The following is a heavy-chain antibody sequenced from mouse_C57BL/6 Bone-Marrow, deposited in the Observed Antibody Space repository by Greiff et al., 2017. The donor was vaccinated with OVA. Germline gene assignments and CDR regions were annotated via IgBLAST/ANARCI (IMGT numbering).Heavy chain of an antibody. V-gene: IGHV1-64*01. CDR1: GYTFTSYW. CDR3: ARKYYGSSYVGYYYAMDY. CDR2: IHPNSGST. Sequence: QVQLQQPGAELVKPGASVKLSCKASGYTFTSYWMHWVKQRPGQGLEWIGMIHPNSGSTNYNEKFKSKATLTVDKSSSTAYMQLSSLTSEDSAVYYCARKYYGSSYVGYYYAMDYWGQGTSVTVSS. D-gene: IGHD1-1*01. J-gene: IGHJ4*01.